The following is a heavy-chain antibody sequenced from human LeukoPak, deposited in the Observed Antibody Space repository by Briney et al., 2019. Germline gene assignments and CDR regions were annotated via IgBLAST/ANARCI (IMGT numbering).Heavy chain of an antibody. CDR3: TTLPYCGGINCYRVYDY. V-gene: IGHV3-15*01. J-gene: IGHJ4*02. D-gene: IGHD2-21*01. CDR2: IKSKTDGATT. Sequence: PGGSLRLSCAASGFTFSNFGMHWVRQAPGKGLEWVGRIKSKTDGATTDYAAPVKGRFTISRDDSKNTLYLQMNSLKTEDTAVYYCTTLPYCGGINCYRVYDYWGQGTLVTVSS. CDR1: GFTFSNFG.